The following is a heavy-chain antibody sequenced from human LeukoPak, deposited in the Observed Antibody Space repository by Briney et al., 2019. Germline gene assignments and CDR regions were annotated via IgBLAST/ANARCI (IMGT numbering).Heavy chain of an antibody. D-gene: IGHD2-2*01. CDR2: MNRDGSSR. CDR1: GFTFSNYW. CDR3: AREDRTSLDY. J-gene: IGHJ4*02. Sequence: GGSLRLSCAASGFTFSNYWMHWVRQAPGKGLVWVSRMNRDGSSRRYAESVKGRFTISRDNAENTLYLQMNSLRAEDTAVYYCAREDRTSLDYWGQGTLVTVSS. V-gene: IGHV3-74*01.